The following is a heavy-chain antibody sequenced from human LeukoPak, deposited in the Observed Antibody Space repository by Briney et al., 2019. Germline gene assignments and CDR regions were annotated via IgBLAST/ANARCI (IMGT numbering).Heavy chain of an antibody. D-gene: IGHD6-13*01. Sequence: SETLSLTCTVSGGSISSGSYYWSCIGQPAGKGLEWIGRIYTSGSTNYNPSLKTRVTISVDASKNHFSLNLSSVTAADTAVYYCARMAAAHGFDPWGQGTLVTVSS. V-gene: IGHV4-61*02. CDR3: ARMAAAHGFDP. CDR1: GGSISSGSYY. J-gene: IGHJ5*02. CDR2: IYTSGST.